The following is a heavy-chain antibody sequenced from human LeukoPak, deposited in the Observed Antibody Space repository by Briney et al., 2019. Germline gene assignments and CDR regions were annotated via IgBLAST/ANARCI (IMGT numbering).Heavy chain of an antibody. Sequence: PSETLSLTCTVSGGSISSGSYYWSWIRQPAGKGLEWIGRIYTSGSTNYNPSLKSRVTISIDTSKNQFSLKLSSVTAADTAVYHCASTTTVVTLSGFDYWGQGTLVTVSP. CDR2: IYTSGST. J-gene: IGHJ4*02. V-gene: IGHV4-61*02. CDR3: ASTTTVVTLSGFDY. CDR1: GGSISSGSYY. D-gene: IGHD4-23*01.